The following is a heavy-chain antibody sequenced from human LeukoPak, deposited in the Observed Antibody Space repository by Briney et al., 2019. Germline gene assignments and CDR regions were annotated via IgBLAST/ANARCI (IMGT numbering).Heavy chain of an antibody. CDR1: GGSISSGGYY. CDR2: IYYSGST. J-gene: IGHJ4*02. D-gene: IGHD6-13*01. CDR3: ARSSTTTHSSSWYSGFDY. Sequence: SETLSLTCTVSGGSISSGGYYWSWIRQHPGKGLEWIGYIYYSGSTYYNPSLKSRVTISVDTSKNQFSLKLSSVTAADTAVYYCARSSTTTHSSSWYSGFDYWGQGTLVTVSS. V-gene: IGHV4-31*03.